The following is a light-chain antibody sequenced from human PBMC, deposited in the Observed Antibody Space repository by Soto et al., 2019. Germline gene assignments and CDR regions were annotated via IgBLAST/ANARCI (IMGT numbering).Light chain of an antibody. J-gene: IGKJ3*01. CDR3: QQLNSYPFT. CDR2: AAS. Sequence: IQLTQSPSSLSASVGDRVTITCRASQGIRDYLAWYQQKPGKAPKLLIYAASILEIGVPSRFSGSGSGTDFTLTISSLQPEDFATYYFQQLNSYPFTFGPGAKVDIK. V-gene: IGKV1-9*01. CDR1: QGIRDY.